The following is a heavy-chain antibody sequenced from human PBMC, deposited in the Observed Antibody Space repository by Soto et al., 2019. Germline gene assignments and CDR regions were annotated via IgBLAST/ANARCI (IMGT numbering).Heavy chain of an antibody. CDR1: GVSISSYY. D-gene: IGHD5-12*01. J-gene: IGHJ5*02. CDR3: ARHFRDGYNALGS. V-gene: IGHV4-59*08. CDR2: IYYSGSI. Sequence: SETLSLTCTVSGVSISSYYWSWIRQPPGKGLEWIGYIYYSGSIKYNSSLKSRVTISADTSKNQFSLNLSSVTAADTAVYYCARHFRDGYNALGSWGQGTLVTVS.